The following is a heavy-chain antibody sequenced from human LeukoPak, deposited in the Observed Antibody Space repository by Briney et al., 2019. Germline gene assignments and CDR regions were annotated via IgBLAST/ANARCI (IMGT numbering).Heavy chain of an antibody. CDR1: GGSFSGYY. J-gene: IGHJ4*02. Sequence: PSETLSLTCAVYGGSFSGYYWSWIRQPPGKGLEWIGEINHSGSTNYNPSLKSRVTISVDTSKNQFSLKLSSVTAADTAVYYCARGRSSSWYAYYFDYWGQGTLVTVSS. CDR2: INHSGST. CDR3: ARGRSSSWYAYYFDY. D-gene: IGHD6-13*01. V-gene: IGHV4-34*01.